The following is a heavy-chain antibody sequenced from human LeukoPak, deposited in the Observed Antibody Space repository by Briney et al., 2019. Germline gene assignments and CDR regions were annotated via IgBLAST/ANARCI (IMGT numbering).Heavy chain of an antibody. CDR2: INPNSGGT. CDR1: GGTFSSYA. Sequence: ASVKVSCKASGGTFSSYAISWVRQAPGQGLEWMGWINPNSGGTNYAQKFQGRVTMTRDTSISTAYMELSRLRSDDTAVYYCARDPFGELYNWFDPWGQGTLVTVSS. D-gene: IGHD3-10*01. J-gene: IGHJ5*02. CDR3: ARDPFGELYNWFDP. V-gene: IGHV1-2*02.